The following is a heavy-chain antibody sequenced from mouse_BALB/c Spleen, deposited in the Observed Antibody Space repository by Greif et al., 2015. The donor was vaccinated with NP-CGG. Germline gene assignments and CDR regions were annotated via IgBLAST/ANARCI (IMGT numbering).Heavy chain of an antibody. J-gene: IGHJ4*01. D-gene: IGHD2-14*01. Sequence: VQLQQSGAELVKPGASVKLSCTASGFNIKDTYMHWVKQRTEQGLEWIGRIDPANGNTKYDPKFQGKATITRDTSSNTAYLQLSSLTSEDTAVYYCARSRVRDTMDYWGQGTSVTVSS. CDR3: ARSRVRDTMDY. V-gene: IGHV14-3*02. CDR1: GFNIKDTY. CDR2: IDPANGNT.